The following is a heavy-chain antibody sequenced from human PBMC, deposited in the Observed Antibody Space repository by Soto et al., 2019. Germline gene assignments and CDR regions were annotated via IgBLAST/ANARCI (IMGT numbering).Heavy chain of an antibody. J-gene: IGHJ4*02. D-gene: IGHD7-27*01. Sequence: QVQLQQWGAGLLTPSETLSLTCAVYGGSLSGYYWSWIRQPPGKGLGCIGAINHSGSTNYNPSLEXRVTISVDTSTRPSSLKLSTVTASDTAVYYCAGGWGRIFDYWGQGTLVTVSS. CDR1: GGSLSGYY. V-gene: IGHV4-34*01. CDR3: AGGWGRIFDY. CDR2: INHSGST.